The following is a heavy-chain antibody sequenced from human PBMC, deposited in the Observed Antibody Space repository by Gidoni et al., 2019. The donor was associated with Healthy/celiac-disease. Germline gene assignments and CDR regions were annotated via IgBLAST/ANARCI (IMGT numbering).Heavy chain of an antibody. Sequence: EVQLLESGGGLVQPGGSLRLSCAASGFTFSSYARSWVRQAPGKGLGWVSAISGSGGSTYYADSVKGRFTISRDNSKNTLYLQMNSLRAEDTAVYYCAKTLYSYLGWGECDWGQGTLVTVSS. CDR3: AKTLYSYLGWGECD. CDR1: GFTFSSYA. D-gene: IGHD5-18*01. CDR2: ISGSGGST. V-gene: IGHV3-23*01. J-gene: IGHJ4*02.